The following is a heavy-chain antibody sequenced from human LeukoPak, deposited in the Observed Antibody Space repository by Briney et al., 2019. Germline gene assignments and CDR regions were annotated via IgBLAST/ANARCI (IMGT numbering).Heavy chain of an antibody. CDR3: AKDNYSYGPVDYYMDV. D-gene: IGHD5-18*01. CDR2: ISYDGSNK. J-gene: IGHJ6*03. V-gene: IGHV3-30*18. CDR1: GFTFSSYG. Sequence: GGSLRLSCAASGFTFSSYGMHWVRQAPGKGLEWVAVISYDGSNKYYADSVKGRFTISRDDSKNTLYLQMNSLRAEDTAVYYCAKDNYSYGPVDYYMDVWGKGTTVTISS.